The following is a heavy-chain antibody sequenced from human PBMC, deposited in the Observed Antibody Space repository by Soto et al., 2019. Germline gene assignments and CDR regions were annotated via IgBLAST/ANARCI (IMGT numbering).Heavy chain of an antibody. D-gene: IGHD2-2*03. J-gene: IGHJ4*02. CDR1: GFTFSSYA. CDR2: ISGSGGST. V-gene: IGHV3-23*01. CDR3: AKDNLDIGGLGVY. Sequence: GGSLRLSCAASGFTFSSYAMSWVRQAPGKGLEWVSTISGSGGSTYYADSVKGRFTISRDNSKNTLYLQMNSLRAEDTAVYYCAKDNLDIGGLGVYWGQGTLVTVSS.